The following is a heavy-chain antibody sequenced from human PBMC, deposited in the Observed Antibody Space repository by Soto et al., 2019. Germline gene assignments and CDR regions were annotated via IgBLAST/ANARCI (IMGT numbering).Heavy chain of an antibody. D-gene: IGHD7-27*01. J-gene: IGHJ6*02. V-gene: IGHV1-2*04. Sequence: ASVKVSCKASGYTFTGYYMHWVRQAPGQGLEWMGWINPNSGGTNYAQKFQGWVTMTRDTSISTAYMELSRLRSDDTAVYYCARGGATGDLAYYYGMDVWGQGTTVTVSS. CDR1: GYTFTGYY. CDR3: ARGGATGDLAYYYGMDV. CDR2: INPNSGGT.